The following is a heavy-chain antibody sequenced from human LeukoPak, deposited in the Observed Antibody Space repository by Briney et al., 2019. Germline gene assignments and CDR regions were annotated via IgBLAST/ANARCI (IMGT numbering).Heavy chain of an antibody. V-gene: IGHV3-48*02. CDR2: ISSSGTTI. D-gene: IGHD6-13*01. Sequence: GGSLRLSCAASGFTFSIYSMNWVRQAPGKGLEWVSYISSSGTTIYYADSVKGRFTISRDNAKNSLYLQMNSLRDEDTAVYYCARDYSSNWLFDYWGQGTLVTVSS. CDR3: ARDYSSNWLFDY. CDR1: GFTFSIYS. J-gene: IGHJ4*02.